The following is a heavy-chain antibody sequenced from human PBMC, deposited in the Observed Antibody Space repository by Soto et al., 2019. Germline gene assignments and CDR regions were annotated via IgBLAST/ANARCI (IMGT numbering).Heavy chain of an antibody. CDR2: ISGSGGNT. CDR3: ARAPGFSSNHFDY. D-gene: IGHD6-19*01. J-gene: IGHJ4*02. CDR1: GFTFSSYA. V-gene: IGHV3-23*01. Sequence: GGSLRLSCAASGFTFSSYAMSWVRQAPGKGLEWVSVISGSGGNTYYADSVKGRFTISRDNSKNTLYLQMNGLRAEETAVYYCARAPGFSSNHFDYWGQGTLVTVSS.